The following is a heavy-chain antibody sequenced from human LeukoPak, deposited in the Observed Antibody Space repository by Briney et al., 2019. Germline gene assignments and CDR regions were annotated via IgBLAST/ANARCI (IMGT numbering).Heavy chain of an antibody. CDR3: ARDSGTDYYYYYMDV. CDR2: IYRSGST. Sequence: SETLSLTCTVSGYSINSGYYWVWIRQPPGKGLEWIGSIYRSGSTNYNPSLKSRVTISVDTSKNQFSLKLSSVTAADTAVYYCARDSGTDYYYYYMDVWGKGTTVTVSS. D-gene: IGHD6-13*01. J-gene: IGHJ6*03. CDR1: GYSINSGYY. V-gene: IGHV4-38-2*02.